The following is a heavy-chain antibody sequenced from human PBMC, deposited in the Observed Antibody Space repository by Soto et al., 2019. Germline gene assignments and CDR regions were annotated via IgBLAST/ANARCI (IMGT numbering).Heavy chain of an antibody. Sequence: SETLSLTCAVYGGSFIGYYCILIRQPPFKWLEWIVEINHSGSTNYNPSLKSRVTISVDTSKNQFSLKLNSVTAADTAVYYCARDLAGYSSGWYASLAAGGGYGMDVWGQGTTVTVSS. CDR2: INHSGST. V-gene: IGHV4-34*01. D-gene: IGHD6-19*01. J-gene: IGHJ6*02. CDR1: GGSFIGYY. CDR3: ARDLAGYSSGWYASLAAGGGYGMDV.